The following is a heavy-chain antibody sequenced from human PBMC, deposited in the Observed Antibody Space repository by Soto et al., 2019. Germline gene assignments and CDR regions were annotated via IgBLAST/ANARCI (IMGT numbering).Heavy chain of an antibody. V-gene: IGHV3-15*01. J-gene: IGHJ4*02. CDR3: TTDGNFDY. Sequence: EVQLVESGGGLVKPGGSLRLSCAASDFPFNNAWMSWVRQAPGKGLEWVGRIKSKTHGGTTDYAAPVKGRFTISRDDSKNTLYLQMNSLKTEDTALYYCTTDGNFDYWGQGTLVTVSS. CDR1: DFPFNNAW. CDR2: IKSKTHGGTT.